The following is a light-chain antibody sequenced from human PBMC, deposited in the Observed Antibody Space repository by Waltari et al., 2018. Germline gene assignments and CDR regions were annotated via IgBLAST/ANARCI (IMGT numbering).Light chain of an antibody. J-gene: IGKJ4*01. CDR2: YAS. CDR3: HQSSSLPGG. V-gene: IGKV6D-21*02. Sequence: EILLTQSPDFQSVTPKETVTITCRASQSIGSSLHWYPQKPDQSTKLPIKYASQSISGVPLRFIGTGSGTDVTLTIKSLEAEDAAAYYCHQSSSLPGGFGRGTKVEIK. CDR1: QSIGSS.